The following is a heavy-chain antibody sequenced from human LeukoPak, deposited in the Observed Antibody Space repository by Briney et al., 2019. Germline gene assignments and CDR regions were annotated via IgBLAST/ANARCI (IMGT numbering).Heavy chain of an antibody. CDR3: ARGDEWFGELSPFDY. CDR2: ISSSGSTI. J-gene: IGHJ4*02. Sequence: GGSLRLSCASSGFTFSDYYMSWIRQAPGKGLEWVSYISSSGSTIYYADSVKGRFTISRDNAKNSLYLQMNSLRAEDTAVYYCARGDEWFGELSPFDYWGQGTLVTVSS. V-gene: IGHV3-11*01. D-gene: IGHD3-10*01. CDR1: GFTFSDYY.